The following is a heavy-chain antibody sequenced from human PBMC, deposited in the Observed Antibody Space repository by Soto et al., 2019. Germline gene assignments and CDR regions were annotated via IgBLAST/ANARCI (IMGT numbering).Heavy chain of an antibody. Sequence: GGSLRLSCAASGFTFSSYGMHWVRQAPGKGLEWVAVISYDVSNEYYAESVKGRFTISRDNSKNTLSLQMNSLRAEDTAIYYCVKDHGSGSYYWYFYGMDAWGQGTTVTVSS. CDR3: VKDHGSGSYYWYFYGMDA. CDR1: GFTFSSYG. V-gene: IGHV3-30*18. J-gene: IGHJ6*02. D-gene: IGHD3-10*01. CDR2: ISYDVSNE.